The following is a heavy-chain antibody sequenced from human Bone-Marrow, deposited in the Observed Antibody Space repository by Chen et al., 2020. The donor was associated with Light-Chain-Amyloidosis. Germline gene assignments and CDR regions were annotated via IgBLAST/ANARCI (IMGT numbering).Heavy chain of an antibody. CDR2: ISANSRDI. CDR3: ARDGPVSCSGGSCYIGFDY. CDR1: GLTFSPSN. J-gene: IGHJ4*02. V-gene: IGHV3-21*01. D-gene: IGHD2-15*01. Sequence: EVQLVESGGGLVKPGGSLRLPCAASGLTFSPSNLHWIRQAPGKGLEWISSISANSRDIYYAASVTGRFTISRDNARNSLVLQMNSLTAEDTAVYYCARDGPVSCSGGSCYIGFDYWGQGTLVTVSS.